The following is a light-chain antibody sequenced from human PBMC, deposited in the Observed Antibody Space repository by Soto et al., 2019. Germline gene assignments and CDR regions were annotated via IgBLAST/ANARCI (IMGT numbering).Light chain of an antibody. Sequence: QSALTQPASVSGSPGQSITISCTGTSSDVGGYNYVSWYQQHPGKAPKLMIYEVSNRPSGVPDRFSGSKSGTSASLAISGLRSEDEADYYCAAWDDSLSGLVFGGGTKLTVL. CDR1: SSDVGGYNY. CDR3: AAWDDSLSGLV. V-gene: IGLV2-14*01. J-gene: IGLJ2*01. CDR2: EVS.